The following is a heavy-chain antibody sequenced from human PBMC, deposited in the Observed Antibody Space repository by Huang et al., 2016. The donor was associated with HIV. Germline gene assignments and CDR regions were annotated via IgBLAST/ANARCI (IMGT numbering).Heavy chain of an antibody. V-gene: IGHV5-51*03. D-gene: IGHD1-26*01. Sequence: EVQLVQSGAEVKKPGESLKISCKGSGYSFSTYWIGWVRQMPGKGLEGMGIIFPCDSDTRYSPSFQGQVTSSADKSISTAYLQWSSLKASDTAMYYCASTASYSGSYRGAFDIWGQGTMVTVSS. CDR3: ASTASYSGSYRGAFDI. J-gene: IGHJ3*02. CDR2: IFPCDSDT. CDR1: GYSFSTYW.